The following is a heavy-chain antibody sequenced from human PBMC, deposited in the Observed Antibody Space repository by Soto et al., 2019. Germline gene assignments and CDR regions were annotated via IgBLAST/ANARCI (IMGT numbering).Heavy chain of an antibody. CDR3: ARAHYGGDKCHYYYGMDV. CDR2: INPSGGST. CDR1: GDTFTSYY. V-gene: IGHV1-46*01. D-gene: IGHD4-17*01. Sequence: ASLKISCTASGDTFTSYYMHWVRQAPGQGXERMGIINPSGGSTSYAQKFQGRVTMTRETSTSTAYMELSSLRSEDTAVYYRARAHYGGDKCHYYYGMDVCGEVPTVTVS. J-gene: IGHJ6*02.